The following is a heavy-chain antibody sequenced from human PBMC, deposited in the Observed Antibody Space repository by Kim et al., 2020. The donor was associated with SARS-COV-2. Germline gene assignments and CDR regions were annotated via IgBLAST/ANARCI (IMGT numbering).Heavy chain of an antibody. Sequence: YPDSVTGPFTISRDNRKNALSLQMNSLRTEDTALYYCAKVGYSYGFRIDYWGQGTLVTVSS. V-gene: IGHV3-43*01. J-gene: IGHJ4*02. D-gene: IGHD5-18*01. CDR3: AKVGYSYGFRIDY.